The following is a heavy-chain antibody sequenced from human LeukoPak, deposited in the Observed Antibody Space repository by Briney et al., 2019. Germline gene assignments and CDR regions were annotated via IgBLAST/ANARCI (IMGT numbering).Heavy chain of an antibody. Sequence: SETLSLTCTVSGGPISSYYWSWIRQPPGKGLGWIGYIYTSGSTNYNPSLKSRVTISVDTSKNQFSLKLSSVTAADTAVYYCARGGTGNLYYYYYMDVWGKGTTVTVSS. CDR3: ARGGTGNLYYYYYMDV. V-gene: IGHV4-4*09. J-gene: IGHJ6*03. D-gene: IGHD1-1*01. CDR2: IYTSGST. CDR1: GGPISSYY.